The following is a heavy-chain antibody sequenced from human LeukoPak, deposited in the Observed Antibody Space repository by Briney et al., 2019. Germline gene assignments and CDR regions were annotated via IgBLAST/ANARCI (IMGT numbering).Heavy chain of an antibody. J-gene: IGHJ4*02. CDR2: ISSSSSYI. CDR3: ARDRASSGSLLLDY. V-gene: IGHV3-21*01. CDR1: GFTFRNYW. D-gene: IGHD6-19*01. Sequence: GGSLRLSCAASGFTFRNYWMSWVRQAPGKGLEWVSSISSSSSYIYYADSVKGRFTISRDNAKNSLYLQMNSLRAEDTAVYYCARDRASSGSLLLDYWGQGTLVTVSS.